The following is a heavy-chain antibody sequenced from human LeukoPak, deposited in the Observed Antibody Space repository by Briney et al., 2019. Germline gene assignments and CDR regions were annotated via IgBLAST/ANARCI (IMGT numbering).Heavy chain of an antibody. Sequence: GGSLRLSCAASGFTCSPCGMTWVRQAPGKGLEWVAAISSSGDSTAHADSVKGRFTISRDNSKNTLYLQMNSLRAEDTAVYYCAKTPGGYLDYWGEGARVTVSS. CDR1: GFTCSPCG. CDR3: AKTPGGYLDY. J-gene: IGHJ4*02. V-gene: IGHV3-23*01. CDR2: ISSSGDST.